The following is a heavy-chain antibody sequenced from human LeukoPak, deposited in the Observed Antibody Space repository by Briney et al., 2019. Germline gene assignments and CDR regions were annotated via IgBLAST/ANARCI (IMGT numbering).Heavy chain of an antibody. Sequence: NPSETLSLTCTVSGYSISSGYYWGWIRQPPGKGLEWIGSIYHSGSTHYNPSLKSRVTISVDTSKNQFSLKLSSVTAADTAVYYCARDGAEIVVVITPFDYRGQGTLVTVSS. V-gene: IGHV4-38-2*02. CDR1: GYSISSGYY. CDR2: IYHSGST. J-gene: IGHJ4*02. D-gene: IGHD3-22*01. CDR3: ARDGAEIVVVITPFDY.